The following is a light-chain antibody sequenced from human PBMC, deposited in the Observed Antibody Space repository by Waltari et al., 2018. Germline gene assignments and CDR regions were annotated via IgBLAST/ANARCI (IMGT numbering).Light chain of an antibody. CDR2: GAS. V-gene: IGKV3-15*01. CDR1: QRINSY. Sequence: EVVMTQSPATVSVSPGERATLSCRASQRINSYLAWYQQKPGQAPSLLIYGASTMATGIPARFSGSGSGTDFTLTISSLQSEDFAIYYCQQYNKWPLTFGPGTKVHF. J-gene: IGKJ3*01. CDR3: QQYNKWPLT.